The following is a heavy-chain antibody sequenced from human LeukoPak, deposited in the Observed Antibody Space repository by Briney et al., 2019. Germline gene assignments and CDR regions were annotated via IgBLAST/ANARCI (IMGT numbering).Heavy chain of an antibody. V-gene: IGHV1-46*01. Sequence: ASVTVSCKASGYTFTSYYMHWVRQAPGQGLEWMGIINPSGGSTSYAQKFQGRVTMTRDMSTSTVYMELSSLRSEDTAVYYCATPRGYYDILTGLDYWGQGTLVTVSS. D-gene: IGHD3-9*01. J-gene: IGHJ4*02. CDR2: INPSGGST. CDR3: ATPRGYYDILTGLDY. CDR1: GYTFTSYY.